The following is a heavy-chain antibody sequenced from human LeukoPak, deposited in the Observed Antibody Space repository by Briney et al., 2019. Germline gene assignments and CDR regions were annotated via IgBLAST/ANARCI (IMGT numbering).Heavy chain of an antibody. Sequence: GGSLRLSCEASGFTFSSYWMSWVRQAPGKGLEWVANIRKDGSEKYYVDSVKGRFTISRDNAENSLYLQMNSLRDEDTAVYYCARGLLLWFGELSQPFDHWGQGPLITVSS. CDR1: GFTFSSYW. D-gene: IGHD3-10*01. J-gene: IGHJ4*02. CDR3: ARGLLLWFGELSQPFDH. V-gene: IGHV3-7*02. CDR2: IRKDGSEK.